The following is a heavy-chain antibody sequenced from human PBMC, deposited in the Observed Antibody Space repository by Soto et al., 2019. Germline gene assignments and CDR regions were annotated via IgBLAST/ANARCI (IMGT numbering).Heavy chain of an antibody. D-gene: IGHD6-19*01. J-gene: IGHJ4*02. Sequence: GGSLRLSCAASGFTFSSYAMHWVRQAPGKGLEWVAVISYDGSNKYYADSVKGRFTISRDNSKNTLYLQMNSLRAEDTAVYYCARDRGIAVDECYFDYWGQGTLVTVSS. V-gene: IGHV3-30-3*01. CDR2: ISYDGSNK. CDR1: GFTFSSYA. CDR3: ARDRGIAVDECYFDY.